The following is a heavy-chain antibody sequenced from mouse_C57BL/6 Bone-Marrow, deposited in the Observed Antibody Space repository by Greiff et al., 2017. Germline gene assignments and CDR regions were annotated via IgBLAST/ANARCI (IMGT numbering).Heavy chain of an antibody. Sequence: VQLKDSGPELVKPGASVKISCKASGYTFTDYYMNWVKQSHGKSLEWIGDINPNNGGTSYNQKFKGKATLTVDKSSSTAYMELRSLTSEDSAVYYCARDYYGSSSFDYWGQGTTLTVSS. CDR3: ARDYYGSSSFDY. D-gene: IGHD1-1*01. J-gene: IGHJ2*01. V-gene: IGHV1-26*01. CDR1: GYTFTDYY. CDR2: INPNNGGT.